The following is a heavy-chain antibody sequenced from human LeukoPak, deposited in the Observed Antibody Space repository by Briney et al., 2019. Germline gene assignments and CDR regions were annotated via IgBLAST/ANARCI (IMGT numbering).Heavy chain of an antibody. CDR3: ARRNIVVVMKETSDAFDI. D-gene: IGHD3-22*01. V-gene: IGHV3-74*01. Sequence: QPGGSLRLSCAASGFTFSSYWMHWVRQPPGKGLVWVSRINSDGSSTNYADSVRGRITISRDNAKNSLYLQMNSLRAEDTAVYYCARRNIVVVMKETSDAFDIWGQGTMVTVSS. J-gene: IGHJ3*02. CDR2: INSDGSST. CDR1: GFTFSSYW.